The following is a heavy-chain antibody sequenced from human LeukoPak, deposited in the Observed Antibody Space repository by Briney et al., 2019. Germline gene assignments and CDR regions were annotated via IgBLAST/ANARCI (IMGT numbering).Heavy chain of an antibody. CDR2: ISGSGGST. Sequence: GGSLRLSCAASGFTFSSYGMHWVRQAPGKGLEWVSAISGSGGSTYYADSVKGRFTISRDNSKNTLYLQMNSLRAEDTAVYYCAKSRPMVRGVIIFGYCYGMDVWGQGTTVTVSS. CDR1: GFTFSSYG. J-gene: IGHJ6*02. V-gene: IGHV3-23*01. D-gene: IGHD3-10*01. CDR3: AKSRPMVRGVIIFGYCYGMDV.